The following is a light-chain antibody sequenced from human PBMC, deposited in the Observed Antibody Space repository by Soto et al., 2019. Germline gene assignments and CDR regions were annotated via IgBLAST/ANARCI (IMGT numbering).Light chain of an antibody. CDR2: AAS. CDR1: QSVRTN. Sequence: EVVVTQSPATLSVSLGGRATLSCRASQSVRTNLAWYQQKPGQAPRLLLYAASTRATGIPARFSGSGSGTEFTLTITSLQSEDFAVYYCQQYNNWPPLTFGGGTKVEIK. CDR3: QQYNNWPPLT. V-gene: IGKV3-15*01. J-gene: IGKJ4*01.